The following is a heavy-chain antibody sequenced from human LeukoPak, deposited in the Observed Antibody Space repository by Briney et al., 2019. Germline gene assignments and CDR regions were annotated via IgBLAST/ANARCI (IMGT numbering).Heavy chain of an antibody. J-gene: IGHJ6*03. CDR3: ARDPYSGAYGDTYYYYMDV. V-gene: IGHV3-21*01. CDR2: ISSSSSYI. Sequence: PGGCLRLSCAASGSGFTFSNAWMDWVRQAPGKGLEWVSSISSSSSYIYYADSVKGRFTISRDNAKNSLYLQMNSLRAEDTAVYYCARDPYSGAYGDTYYYYMDVWGKGTTVTISS. D-gene: IGHD1-26*01. CDR1: GSGFTFSNAW.